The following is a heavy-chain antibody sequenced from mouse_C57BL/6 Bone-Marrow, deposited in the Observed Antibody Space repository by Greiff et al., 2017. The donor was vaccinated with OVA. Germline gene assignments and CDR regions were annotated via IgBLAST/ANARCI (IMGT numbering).Heavy chain of an antibody. CDR3: AREGIIATVDYYYAMDY. CDR2: IYPGSGST. Sequence: QVQLQQPGAELVKPGASVKMSCKASGYIFTSYWITWVKQRPGQGLEWIGDIYPGSGSTNYNEKFKSKATLTVDTSSSTAYMQLISLTSEDSAVYDCAREGIIATVDYYYAMDYWGQGTAVTVSS. V-gene: IGHV1-55*01. CDR1: GYIFTSYW. D-gene: IGHD1-1*01. J-gene: IGHJ4*01.